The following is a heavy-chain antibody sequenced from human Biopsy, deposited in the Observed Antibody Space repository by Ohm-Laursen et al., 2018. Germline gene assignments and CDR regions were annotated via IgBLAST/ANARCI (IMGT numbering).Heavy chain of an antibody. CDR3: ARDPRYGYGSYFDY. CDR2: IDPKSGGT. J-gene: IGHJ4*02. Sequence: ATVKISCKASAYSFGDHRIHWVRQAPGQGLEWMGWIDPKSGGTNYAQKFQGRVTMTRDTSISTTYMELRRLTSDDTAVYYCARDPRYGYGSYFDYWGQGTLVAVSS. D-gene: IGHD3-10*01. CDR1: AYSFGDHR. V-gene: IGHV1-2*02.